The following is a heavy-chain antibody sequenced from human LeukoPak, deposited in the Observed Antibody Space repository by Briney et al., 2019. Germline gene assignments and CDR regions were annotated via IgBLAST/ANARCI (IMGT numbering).Heavy chain of an antibody. J-gene: IGHJ6*02. CDR1: GYTLTELS. D-gene: IGHD2-15*01. CDR2: FDLEDGET. V-gene: IGHV1-24*01. CDR3: ATVGPHCSGGSCYYYGMDV. Sequence: ASVKVSCKVSGYTLTELSMHWVRQAPGKGLEWMGGFDLEDGETIYAQKFQGRVTMTEDTSTDTAYMELSSLRSEDTAVYYCATVGPHCSGGSCYYYGMDVWGQGTTVTVSS.